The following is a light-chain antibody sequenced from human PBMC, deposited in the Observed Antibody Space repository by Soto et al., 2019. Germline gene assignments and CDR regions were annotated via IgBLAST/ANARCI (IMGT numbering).Light chain of an antibody. J-gene: IGLJ2*01. CDR2: NTN. Sequence: QTVVTQEPSFSVSPGGTVTLTCGLSSGSVSTNYYPSWYQQTPGQTPRTLVYNTNTRSSGVPDRFSGSILGNKAALTTTGAQADDESDYYCVLYMGRGISVFGGGTKVTVL. CDR3: VLYMGRGISV. CDR1: SGSVSTNYY. V-gene: IGLV8-61*01.